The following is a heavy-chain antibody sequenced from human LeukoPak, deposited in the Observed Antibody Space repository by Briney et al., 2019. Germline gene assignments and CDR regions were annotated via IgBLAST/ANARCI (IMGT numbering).Heavy chain of an antibody. CDR1: GFIFSTYG. J-gene: IGHJ4*02. Sequence: PGGSLRLSCVASGFIFSTYGLHWVRQSPGRGLEWVAVIWYDGSQRYYADSAKGRFTISRDDSQNTIYLQMDSLRAEDTAVYYCATSSPRNYFDHWGQGTLVTVSS. CDR2: IWYDGSQR. CDR3: ATSSPRNYFDH. D-gene: IGHD1-14*01. V-gene: IGHV3-33*01.